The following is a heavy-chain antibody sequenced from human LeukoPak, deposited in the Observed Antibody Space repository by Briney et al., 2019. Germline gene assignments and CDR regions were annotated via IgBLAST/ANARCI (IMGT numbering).Heavy chain of an antibody. CDR1: GGSISSYY. CDR2: IYTSGST. J-gene: IGHJ4*02. Sequence: SETLSLTCTVSGGSISSYYWSWIRQPAGKGLEWIGRIYTSGSTNYNPSLKSRVTMSVDMSKNQSSLKLSSVTAADTAVYYCARQGSYGDYMLVDYWGQGTRVTVSS. D-gene: IGHD4-17*01. CDR3: ARQGSYGDYMLVDY. V-gene: IGHV4-4*07.